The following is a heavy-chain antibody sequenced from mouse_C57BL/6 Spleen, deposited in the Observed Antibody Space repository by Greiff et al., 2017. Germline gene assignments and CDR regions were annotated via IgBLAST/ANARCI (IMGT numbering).Heavy chain of an antibody. Sequence: QVQLQQPGAELVMPGASVKLSCKVSGYTFTSYWMHWVKQRPGQGLEWIGEIDPSDSYTNYNQEFKGKSTLTVDKSSSTAYMQLSSLTSEDSAVYCCARGIIYYGNYGAMDYWGQGTSVTVSS. V-gene: IGHV1-69*01. CDR1: GYTFTSYW. D-gene: IGHD2-1*01. CDR3: ARGIIYYGNYGAMDY. CDR2: IDPSDSYT. J-gene: IGHJ4*01.